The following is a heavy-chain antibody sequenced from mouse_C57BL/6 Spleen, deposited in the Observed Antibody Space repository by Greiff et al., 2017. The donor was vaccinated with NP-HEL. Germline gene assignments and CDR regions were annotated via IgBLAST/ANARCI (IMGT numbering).Heavy chain of an antibody. J-gene: IGHJ4*01. CDR1: GYTFTSYW. CDR2: IDPSDSYT. Sequence: VQLQQSGAELVMPGASVKLSCKASGYTFTSYWMHWVKQRPGQGLEWIGEIDPSDSYTNYNQKFKGKSTLTVDKSSSTAYMQLSSLTSEDSAVYYCERRRGLYDGYPGAMDYWGQGTSVTVSS. V-gene: IGHV1-69*01. D-gene: IGHD2-3*01. CDR3: ERRRGLYDGYPGAMDY.